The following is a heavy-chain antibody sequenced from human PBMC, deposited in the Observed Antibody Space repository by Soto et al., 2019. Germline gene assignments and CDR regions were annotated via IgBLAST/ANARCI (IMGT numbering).Heavy chain of an antibody. Sequence: SETLSLTCTVSGGSISSGGYYWSWIRQHPGKGLEWIGYIYYSGSTYYNPSLKSRVTTSVDTSKNQFSLKLSSVTAADTAVYYCARVDTAMAIFDYWGQGTLVTVSS. V-gene: IGHV4-31*03. J-gene: IGHJ4*02. CDR1: GGSISSGGYY. CDR3: ARVDTAMAIFDY. CDR2: IYYSGST. D-gene: IGHD5-18*01.